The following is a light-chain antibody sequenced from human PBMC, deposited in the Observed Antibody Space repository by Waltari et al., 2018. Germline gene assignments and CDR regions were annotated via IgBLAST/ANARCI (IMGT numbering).Light chain of an antibody. CDR3: QQYSSYRA. CDR1: QSISSW. J-gene: IGKJ1*01. V-gene: IGKV1-5*03. Sequence: DIQMTQSPSTLSASVGDRVTITCRASQSISSWLAWYQQKPVKAPNLLIYKASTLESGVPSRFSASGSGTEFTLTVSSLQPEDFATYHCQQYSSYRAFGQGTTVEIK. CDR2: KAS.